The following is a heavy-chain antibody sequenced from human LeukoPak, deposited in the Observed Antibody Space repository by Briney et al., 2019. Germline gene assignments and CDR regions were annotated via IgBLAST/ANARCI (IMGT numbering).Heavy chain of an antibody. V-gene: IGHV4-30-4*01. CDR3: ARVGYCSRTSCYSPYWYFDL. D-gene: IGHD2-2*01. J-gene: IGHJ2*01. Sequence: SETLSLTCTVSGGSISSGDYYWSWIRQPPGKGLEWIGYIYYSGSTYYNPSLKSRVTISVDTSKNQFSLKLSSVTAADTAVYYCARVGYCSRTSCYSPYWYFDLWGRGTLVTVSS. CDR1: GGSISSGDYY. CDR2: IYYSGST.